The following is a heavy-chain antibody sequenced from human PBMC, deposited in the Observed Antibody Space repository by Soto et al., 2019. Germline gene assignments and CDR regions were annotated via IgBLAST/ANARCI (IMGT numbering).Heavy chain of an antibody. CDR3: ARDRSSSWYVYYGMDV. J-gene: IGHJ6*02. V-gene: IGHV1-69*01. CDR1: GGXFXSXA. Sequence: QVQLVQSGAEVKKPGSSVXVSCKXSGGXFXSXAISXVRQAPGQGLEWMGGIIPIFGTANYAQKFQGRVTITADESTSTAYMELSSLRSEDTAVYYCARDRSSSWYVYYGMDVWGQGTTVTVS. D-gene: IGHD6-13*01. CDR2: IIPIFGTA.